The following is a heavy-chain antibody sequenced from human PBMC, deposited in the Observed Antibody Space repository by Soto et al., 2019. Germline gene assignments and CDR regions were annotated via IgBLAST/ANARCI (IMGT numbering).Heavy chain of an antibody. CDR1: GGTFSTYG. J-gene: IGHJ4*02. CDR3: ARNRYYYDQNAYFQNLAY. D-gene: IGHD3-22*01. CDR2: IIPILNTA. Sequence: QVQLVQSGAEVKKPGSSVKVSCKASGGTFSTYGITWVRQAPGQGLEWVGGIIPILNTAQHAQKLQGRVTITVDESTNIAYMELISLRSEDTAVYYCARNRYYYDQNAYFQNLAYWGQGTLVTVSS. V-gene: IGHV1-69*01.